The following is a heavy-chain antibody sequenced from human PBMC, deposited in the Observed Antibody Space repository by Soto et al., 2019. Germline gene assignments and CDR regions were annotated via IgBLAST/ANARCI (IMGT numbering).Heavy chain of an antibody. V-gene: IGHV1-46*03. Sequence: EASVKVSCKASGYTFTSYYMHWVRHAPGQGLEWMGIINPSGGSTSYAQKFQGRVTMTRDTSTSTVYMELSSLRSEDTAVYYCARASGGAAAGKGDYYYYYMDVWGKGTTVTVSS. D-gene: IGHD6-13*01. CDR3: ARASGGAAAGKGDYYYYYMDV. CDR1: GYTFTSYY. J-gene: IGHJ6*03. CDR2: INPSGGST.